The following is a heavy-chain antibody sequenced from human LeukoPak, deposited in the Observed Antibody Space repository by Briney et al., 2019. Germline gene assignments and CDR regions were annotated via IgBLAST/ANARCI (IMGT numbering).Heavy chain of an antibody. J-gene: IGHJ4*02. D-gene: IGHD4-17*01. V-gene: IGHV4-30-2*01. Sequence: SETLSLTCAVSGGSISSGGYSWSWIRQPPGKGLEWIGYIYHSGSTYYNPSLKSRVTISVDRSKNQFSLKLSSVTAADTAVYYCARGFLGDYVPNAVDYWGQGTLVTVSS. CDR2: IYHSGST. CDR1: GGSISSGGYS. CDR3: ARGFLGDYVPNAVDY.